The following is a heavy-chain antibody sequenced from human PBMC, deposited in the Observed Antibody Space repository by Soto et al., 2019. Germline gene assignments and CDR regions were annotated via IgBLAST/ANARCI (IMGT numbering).Heavy chain of an antibody. CDR3: ARDRTRAGTTFFYYYGMDV. D-gene: IGHD1-7*01. V-gene: IGHV1-69*06. Sequence: ASVKVSCKASGGTFSSYAISWVRQAPGQGLEWMGGIIPIFGTANYAQKFQGRVTITADKSTSTAYMELSSLRSEDTAVYYCARDRTRAGTTFFYYYGMDVWGQGTTVTVSS. J-gene: IGHJ6*02. CDR1: GGTFSSYA. CDR2: IIPIFGTA.